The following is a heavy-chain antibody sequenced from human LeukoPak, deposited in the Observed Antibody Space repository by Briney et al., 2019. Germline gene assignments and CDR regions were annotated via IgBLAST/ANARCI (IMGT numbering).Heavy chain of an antibody. V-gene: IGHV1-46*01. CDR2: INPSGGST. CDR3: ARWGYSGSGSYNRWRVWFDP. J-gene: IGHJ5*02. Sequence: ASVKVSCKASGYTFTSYYMHWVRQAPGQGLEWMGIINPSGGSTSYAQKFQGRVTMTRDMSTSTVYMELSSLRSEDTAVYYCARWGYSGSGSYNRWRVWFDPWGQGTLVTVSS. D-gene: IGHD3-10*01. CDR1: GYTFTSYY.